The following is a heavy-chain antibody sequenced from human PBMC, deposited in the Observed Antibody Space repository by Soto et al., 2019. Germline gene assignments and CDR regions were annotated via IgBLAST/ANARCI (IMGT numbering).Heavy chain of an antibody. CDR1: GFTFSSYS. J-gene: IGHJ4*02. V-gene: IGHV3-21*01. CDR3: ARDQGKGEWLAPR. Sequence: GGSLRLSCAASGFTFSSYSMNWVRQAPGKGLEWVSSISSSSSYIYYADSVKGRFTISRDNAKNSLYLQMNSLRAEDTAVYYCARDQGKGEWLAPRWGQGTLVTVSS. D-gene: IGHD6-19*01. CDR2: ISSSSSYI.